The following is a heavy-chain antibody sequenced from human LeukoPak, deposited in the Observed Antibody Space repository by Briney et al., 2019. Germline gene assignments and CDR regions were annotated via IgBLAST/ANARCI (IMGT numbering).Heavy chain of an antibody. CDR3: AREGGYCSGGSCRFFDY. V-gene: IGHV3-21*06. CDR2: ISPSSSYI. CDR1: GFTFSSSS. D-gene: IGHD2-15*01. Sequence: PGGSLRLSCAASGFTFSSSSMNWVRQAPGKGLEFVSSISPSSSYIYYADPVKGRFTISRDDAKNSLFLQMNSLRAEDTAVYYCAREGGYCSGGSCRFFDYWGQGTLVTVSS. J-gene: IGHJ4*02.